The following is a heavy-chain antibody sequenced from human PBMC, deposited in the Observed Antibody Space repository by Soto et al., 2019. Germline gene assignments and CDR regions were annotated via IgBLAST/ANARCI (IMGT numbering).Heavy chain of an antibody. D-gene: IGHD3-10*01. J-gene: IGHJ6*02. CDR2: IYWDDDK. CDR3: ARSVRGVTMDV. Sequence: QITLKESGPTLVKPTQTLTLTCSFSGFSLTTVGVGVNWIRHPPGKALEWLALIYWDDDKRYSPSLKTRLTITKDTSKNQVVLTLTNMNLVDTGTYFCARSVRGVTMDVWGQGTAVTVSS. CDR1: GFSLTTVGVG. V-gene: IGHV2-5*02.